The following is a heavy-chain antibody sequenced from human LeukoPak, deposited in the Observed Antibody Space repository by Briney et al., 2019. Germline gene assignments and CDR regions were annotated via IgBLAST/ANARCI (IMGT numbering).Heavy chain of an antibody. CDR1: GLIFSDAW. Sequence: GGSLRLSCAASGLIFSDAWMTWVRQAPGKGLEWVGRIKRKTDGGATEYAAPVKGRFTISRDDSKNTLYLQLNSLKTEDTAVYYCTTDLLYSGYSYWGQGTLVTVSS. V-gene: IGHV3-15*01. D-gene: IGHD5-12*01. J-gene: IGHJ4*02. CDR3: TTDLLYSGYSY. CDR2: IKRKTDGGAT.